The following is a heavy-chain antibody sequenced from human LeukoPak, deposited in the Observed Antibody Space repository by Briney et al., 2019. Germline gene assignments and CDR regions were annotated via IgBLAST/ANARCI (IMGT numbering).Heavy chain of an antibody. CDR2: ISWNSGSI. CDR1: GFTFDDYA. CDR3: ARGVNDYGDYGAN. Sequence: GRSLRLSCAASGFTFDDYAMHWVRQAPGKGLEWVSGISWNSGSIGYADSVKGRFTISRDNSKNTLYLQMNSLRAEDTAVYCCARGVNDYGDYGANWGQGTLVTVSS. D-gene: IGHD4-17*01. V-gene: IGHV3-9*01. J-gene: IGHJ4*02.